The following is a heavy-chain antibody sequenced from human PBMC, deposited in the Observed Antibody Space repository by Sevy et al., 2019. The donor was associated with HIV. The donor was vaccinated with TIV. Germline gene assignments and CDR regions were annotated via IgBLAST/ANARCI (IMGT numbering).Heavy chain of an antibody. Sequence: GGSLRLSCAASGFTFSSYWMSWVRPAPGKGLEWVANLNQDGSEKHYVDSVKGRFTISRDNAKNSLYLQMNSLRAEDTAVYYCARDTRPYSSSWVAQLVLRGNNWFDPWGQGTLVTVSS. CDR1: GFTFSSYW. V-gene: IGHV3-7*03. CDR2: LNQDGSEK. J-gene: IGHJ5*02. D-gene: IGHD6-13*01. CDR3: ARDTRPYSSSWVAQLVLRGNNWFDP.